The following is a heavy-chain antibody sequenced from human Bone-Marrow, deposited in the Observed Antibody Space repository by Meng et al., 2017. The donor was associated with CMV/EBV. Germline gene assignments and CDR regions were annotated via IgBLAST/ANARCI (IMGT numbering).Heavy chain of an antibody. D-gene: IGHD5-18*01. Sequence: ASVKVSCKAAGYTFTGYYIHWVRQAPGQGLEWMGWINPHSGGTKYAQSFQGRVTMTRDTSTSTVSMELSGLRSDDTAVYFCTKNVRGYSYGLYAMEVWGQGTTVTVSS. CDR3: TKNVRGYSYGLYAMEV. CDR1: GYTFTGYY. CDR2: INPHSGGT. J-gene: IGHJ6*02. V-gene: IGHV1-2*02.